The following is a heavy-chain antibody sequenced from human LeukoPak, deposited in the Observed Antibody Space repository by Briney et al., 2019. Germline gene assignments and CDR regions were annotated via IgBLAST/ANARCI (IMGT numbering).Heavy chain of an antibody. J-gene: IGHJ4*02. D-gene: IGHD5-24*01. CDR3: AREHRVGMATTYYFDY. CDR1: CGSISSYY. CDR2: IYYSGST. Sequence: SETLSLTCTVSCGSISSYYCSWIRQPPGKGLEWIGYIYYSGSTNYNPSLKSRVTISLDPSKNQFSLKLSYVTAADTAVYYCAREHRVGMATTYYFDYWGQGTLVTVSS. V-gene: IGHV4-59*01.